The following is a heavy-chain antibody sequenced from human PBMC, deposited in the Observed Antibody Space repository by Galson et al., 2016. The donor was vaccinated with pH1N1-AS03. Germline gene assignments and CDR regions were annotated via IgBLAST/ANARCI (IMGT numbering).Heavy chain of an antibody. Sequence: SVKVSCKASAGTFATFAVSWVRQARGQGLEWMGGVIPLSGTTNYAQKFQGRVTITADDPTGTAYMELSSLRSDDTAVYYCARDRYRDTSTDFYESAYWGQGTLVTVSS. CDR2: VIPLSGTT. D-gene: IGHD2/OR15-2a*01. CDR1: AGTFATFA. V-gene: IGHV1-69*13. J-gene: IGHJ4*02. CDR3: ARDRYRDTSTDFYESAY.